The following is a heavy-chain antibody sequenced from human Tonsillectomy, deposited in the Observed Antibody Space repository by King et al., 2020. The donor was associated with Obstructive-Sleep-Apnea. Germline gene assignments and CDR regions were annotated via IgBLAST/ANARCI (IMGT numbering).Heavy chain of an antibody. Sequence: VQLVESGGGVVQPGRSLGLSCAASGFTFSCYAMHWVRQAPGKGLEWVAVISYDGSNKYYADSVKGRFTISRDNSKNTLYLQMNSLRAEDTAVYYCARDQEIIAARFAFDIWGQGTMVTVSS. CDR1: GFTFSCYA. CDR3: ARDQEIIAARFAFDI. CDR2: ISYDGSNK. D-gene: IGHD6-6*01. V-gene: IGHV3-30*04. J-gene: IGHJ3*02.